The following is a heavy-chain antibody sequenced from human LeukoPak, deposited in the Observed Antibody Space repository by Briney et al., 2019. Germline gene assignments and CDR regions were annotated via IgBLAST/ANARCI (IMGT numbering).Heavy chain of an antibody. V-gene: IGHV3-21*01. CDR3: SRDSLSSCGGDCYSGLDV. D-gene: IGHD2-21*02. CDR2: ISSSSSYI. J-gene: IGHJ6*02. Sequence: GGSLRLSCAASGFTFSSYSMNWVRQAPGKGLEWVSSISSSSSYIYYADSVKGRFTISRDNAKNSLYLQMNSLRAEDTAVYYCSRDSLSSCGGDCYSGLDVWGQGTTVTVSS. CDR1: GFTFSSYS.